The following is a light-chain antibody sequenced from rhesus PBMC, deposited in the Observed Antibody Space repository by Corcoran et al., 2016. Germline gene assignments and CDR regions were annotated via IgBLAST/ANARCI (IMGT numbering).Light chain of an antibody. V-gene: IGKV1-22*01. Sequence: DIQMTQSPSSLSASVGDTVTITCRASQTISSWLDWYQQKPGKDPKVRMYKASRLQTGVPSRFSGSGSVTDFTLTISSLQPEDVATYYCLQYNSSPYSFGQGTKVEI. CDR2: KAS. CDR1: QTISSW. J-gene: IGKJ2*01. CDR3: LQYNSSPYS.